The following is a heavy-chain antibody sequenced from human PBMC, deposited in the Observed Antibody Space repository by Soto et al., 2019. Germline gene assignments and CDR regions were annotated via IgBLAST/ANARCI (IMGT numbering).Heavy chain of an antibody. Sequence: QVQLVESGGGVVQPGRSLRLSCAASGFTFSSYGMHWVRQAPGKGLEWVAVIWYDGSNKYYVDSVKGRFTISRDSSRNTLYLQMNSLRAEDTALYYCAKCFQVYWNYDAFHIWGQGTMVTVSS. CDR3: AKCFQVYWNYDAFHI. V-gene: IGHV3-33*06. CDR2: IWYDGSNK. D-gene: IGHD1-7*01. J-gene: IGHJ3*02. CDR1: GFTFSSYG.